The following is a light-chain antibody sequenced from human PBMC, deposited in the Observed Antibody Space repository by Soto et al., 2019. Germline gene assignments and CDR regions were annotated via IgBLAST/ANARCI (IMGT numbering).Light chain of an antibody. Sequence: IQMTQSPASLSASVGDRVTITCWASQGISNYLAWYQQKPGKVPKLLIYAASTLQSGVPSRFSGSGSGTDFTLTISSLQPEDVATYYCQKYNSAPLTFGGGAKVDIK. J-gene: IGKJ4*01. V-gene: IGKV1-27*01. CDR3: QKYNSAPLT. CDR2: AAS. CDR1: QGISNY.